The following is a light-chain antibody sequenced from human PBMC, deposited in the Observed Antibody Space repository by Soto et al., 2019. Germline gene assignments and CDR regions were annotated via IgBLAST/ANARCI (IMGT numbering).Light chain of an antibody. CDR3: QQYGSSPRT. J-gene: IGKJ1*01. V-gene: IGKV3-20*01. CDR1: QSVSSSC. CDR2: GAS. Sequence: IVLKQSPGTLSLSPGERATLSCRASQSVSSSCLAWYQQKPGQAPRLLIYGASSRATGIPDRFSGSGSGTDFTLTISRLEPEDFAVYYCQQYGSSPRTFGQGTKVDIK.